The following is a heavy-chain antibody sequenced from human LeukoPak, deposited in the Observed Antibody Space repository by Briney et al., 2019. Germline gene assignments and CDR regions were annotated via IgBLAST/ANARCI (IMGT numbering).Heavy chain of an antibody. V-gene: IGHV3-30*18. CDR3: AKDYQWLNYFDY. CDR2: ISYDGSNK. Sequence: GGSLRLSCAASGFIFSSFGMHWVRKAPGKGLEWVAIISYDGSNKYYADSVKGRFTISRDNSKNTLYLQMNSLRAEDTAVYYCAKDYQWLNYFDYWGQGTLVTVSS. CDR1: GFIFSSFG. D-gene: IGHD6-19*01. J-gene: IGHJ4*02.